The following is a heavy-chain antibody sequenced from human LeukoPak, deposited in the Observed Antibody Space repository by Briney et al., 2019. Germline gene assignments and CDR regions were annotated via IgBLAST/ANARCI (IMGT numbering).Heavy chain of an antibody. CDR3: ATVPTYYYDSSGYYDLDY. J-gene: IGHJ4*02. D-gene: IGHD3-22*01. CDR2: FDPEDGET. V-gene: IGHV1-24*01. Sequence: ASVKVSCKVSGYTLTELSMHWVRQAPGKGLEWMGGFDPEDGETIYAQKFQGRVTMTEDTSTDTAYMELSSLRSEDTAVYYCATVPTYYYDSSGYYDLDYWGQGTLVTVSS. CDR1: GYTLTELS.